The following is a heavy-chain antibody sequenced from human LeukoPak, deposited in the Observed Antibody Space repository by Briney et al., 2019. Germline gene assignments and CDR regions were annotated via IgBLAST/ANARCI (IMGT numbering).Heavy chain of an antibody. J-gene: IGHJ4*02. CDR3: AKDVGLRSIVVVPAARQRTDGAYFDY. CDR1: GFTFSSYG. D-gene: IGHD2-2*01. V-gene: IGHV3-30*02. Sequence: PGGSLRLSCAASGFTFSSYGMHWVRQAPGKGLEWVAFIRYDGSNKYYADSVKGRFTISRDNSKNTLYLQMNSLRAEDTAVYYCAKDVGLRSIVVVPAARQRTDGAYFDYWGQGTLVTVSS. CDR2: IRYDGSNK.